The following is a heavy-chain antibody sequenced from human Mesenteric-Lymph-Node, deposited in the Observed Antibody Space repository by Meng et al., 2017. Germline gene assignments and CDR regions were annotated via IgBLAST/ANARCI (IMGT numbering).Heavy chain of an antibody. CDR2: IYYTGST. CDR3: VRGWYNGSYRFDY. J-gene: IGHJ4*02. CDR1: GGSVSSGSYY. D-gene: IGHD1-26*01. V-gene: IGHV4-61*01. Sequence: SETLSLTCTVSGGSVSSGSYYWSWIRQPLGKGLEWIGYIYYTGSTNYNPSLKSRVTISVDTSKNQFSLKVRSVTAADTAVYYCVRGWYNGSYRFDYWGQGTLVTVSS.